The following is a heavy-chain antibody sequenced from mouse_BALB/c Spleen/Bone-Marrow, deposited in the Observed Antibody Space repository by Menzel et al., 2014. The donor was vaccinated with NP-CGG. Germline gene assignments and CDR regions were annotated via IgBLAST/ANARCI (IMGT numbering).Heavy chain of an antibody. CDR3: ARDMGGLLFDY. CDR1: GFTFTDYY. V-gene: IGHV7-3*02. Sequence: DVKLQESGGGLVQPGGSLRLSCATSGFTFTDYYMNWVRQPPGKALEWLGFIGNKANGYTTEYSASVKGRFTISRDNSQSILYLQMNTLRAEDSATYYCARDMGGLLFDYWGQGTTLTVSS. CDR2: IGNKANGYTT. J-gene: IGHJ2*01. D-gene: IGHD2-3*01.